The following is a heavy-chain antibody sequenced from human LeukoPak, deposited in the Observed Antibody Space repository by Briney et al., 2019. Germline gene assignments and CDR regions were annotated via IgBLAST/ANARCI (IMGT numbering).Heavy chain of an antibody. CDR2: ISGNGDTT. J-gene: IGHJ4*02. CDR1: GFTFSSYD. CDR3: ARGRGLTLSYHYFDY. D-gene: IGHD3-10*01. Sequence: PGGSLRLSCAASGFTFSSYDMSWVRQAPGKGLEWVSAISGNGDTTYYVDSVKGRFTVSRDNSKNTLYLQVNSLRDEDTAVYYCARGRGLTLSYHYFDYWGQGTLVTVSS. V-gene: IGHV3-23*01.